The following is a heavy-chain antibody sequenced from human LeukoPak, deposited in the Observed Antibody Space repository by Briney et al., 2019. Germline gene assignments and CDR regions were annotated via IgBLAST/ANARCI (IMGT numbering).Heavy chain of an antibody. CDR3: ARGYSSGWYYFDY. V-gene: IGHV4-59*11. D-gene: IGHD6-19*01. Sequence: SETLSLTCTVSGGSISCHYLNWIRQPPGKGLEWVGYIDYSGSTDYNPSLKSRATFSVDTSKKQFSLKLSSVTAADTAVYYCARGYSSGWYYFDYWGQGTLVTVSS. CDR2: IDYSGST. J-gene: IGHJ4*02. CDR1: GGSISCHY.